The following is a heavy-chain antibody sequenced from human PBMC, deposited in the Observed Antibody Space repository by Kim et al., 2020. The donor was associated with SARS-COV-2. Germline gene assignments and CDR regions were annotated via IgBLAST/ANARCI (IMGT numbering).Heavy chain of an antibody. CDR3: AREEPHGYYDSSALTPVYFDY. J-gene: IGHJ4*02. CDR1: GGTFSSYA. D-gene: IGHD3-22*01. V-gene: IGHV1-69*13. CDR2: IIPIFGTA. Sequence: SVKVSCKASGGTFSSYAISWVRQAPGQGLEWMGGIIPIFGTANYAQKFQGRVTITADESTSTAYMELSSLRSEDTAVYYCAREEPHGYYDSSALTPVYFDYWGQGTLVTVSS.